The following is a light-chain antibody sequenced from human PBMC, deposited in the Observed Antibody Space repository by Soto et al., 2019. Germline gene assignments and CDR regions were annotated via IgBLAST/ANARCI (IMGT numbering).Light chain of an antibody. V-gene: IGLV2-14*01. CDR3: SSYTSGSTWV. CDR2: EVS. CDR1: SSDVGGYNY. J-gene: IGLJ3*02. Sequence: QSVLTQPASVSGSPGQSITISCTGTSSDVGGYNYVSWYQQHPGKAPKLMIYEVSNRPSGVSNRFSGSKSGYTASLTISGLQSEDEDDYYCSSYTSGSTWVFGGGTKVTVL.